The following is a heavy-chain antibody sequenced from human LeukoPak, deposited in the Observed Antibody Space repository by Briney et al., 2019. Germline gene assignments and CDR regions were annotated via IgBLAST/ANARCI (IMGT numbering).Heavy chain of an antibody. D-gene: IGHD4-17*01. CDR2: FDPEDGET. CDR3: ARVPHGDYPFVD. J-gene: IGHJ4*02. V-gene: IGHV1-24*01. CDR1: GYTLTELS. Sequence: ASVKVSCKVSGYTLTELSMHWVRQAPGKGLEWMGGFDPEDGETIYAQKFQGRVTMTEDTSTDTAYMELRSLRSDDTAVYYCARVPHGDYPFVDWGQGTLVTVSS.